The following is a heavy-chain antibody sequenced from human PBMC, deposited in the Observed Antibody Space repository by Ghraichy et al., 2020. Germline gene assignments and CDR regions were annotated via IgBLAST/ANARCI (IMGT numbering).Heavy chain of an antibody. CDR3: ARDGNHYYFYMDV. CDR1: GFPFGNYW. J-gene: IGHJ6*03. V-gene: IGHV3-74*01. D-gene: IGHD1-1*01. Sequence: ESLRLSCTASGFPFGNYWMHWVRQVPGKGLEWISRMSTDGTTTNYADSVKGRFTISRDNANNTLFLEMNSLRAEDAAVYYCARDGNHYYFYMDVWGKGTTVAVSS. CDR2: MSTDGTTT.